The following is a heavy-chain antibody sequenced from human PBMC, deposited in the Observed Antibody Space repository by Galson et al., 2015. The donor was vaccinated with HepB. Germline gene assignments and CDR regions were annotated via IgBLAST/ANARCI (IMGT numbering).Heavy chain of an antibody. V-gene: IGHV3-7*03. CDR3: ARDGAIAAAATGGY. CDR2: IKQDGSEK. D-gene: IGHD6-13*01. Sequence: SLRLSCAASGFTLSSYWMSWVRQAPGKGLEWVANIKQDGSEKYYVDSVKGRFTISRDNAKNSLYLQMNSLRAEDTAVYYCARDGAIAAAATGGYWGQGTLVTVSS. J-gene: IGHJ4*02. CDR1: GFTLSSYW.